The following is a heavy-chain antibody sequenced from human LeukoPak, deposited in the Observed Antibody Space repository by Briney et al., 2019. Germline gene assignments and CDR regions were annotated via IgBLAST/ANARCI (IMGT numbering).Heavy chain of an antibody. CDR3: ARDRGSGSYFLWLVTQNWFDP. V-gene: IGHV3-21*01. J-gene: IGHJ5*02. CDR1: GFTFSSYS. D-gene: IGHD1-26*01. CDR2: ISSSSSYI. Sequence: GGSLRLSCAASGFTFSSYSMNWVRQAPGKGLEWVSSISSSSSYIYYADSVKGRFTISRDNAKNSLYLQMNSLRAEDTAVYYCARDRGSGSYFLWLVTQNWFDPWGQGTLVTVSS.